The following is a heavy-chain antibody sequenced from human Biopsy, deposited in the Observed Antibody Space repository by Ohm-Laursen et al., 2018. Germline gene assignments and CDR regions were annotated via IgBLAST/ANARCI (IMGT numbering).Heavy chain of an antibody. V-gene: IGHV1-2*07. CDR2: VNPNNGDK. Sequence: ASVKAFCKADGYTFIDSYIHWVRQAPGHGLEWMGWVNPNNGDKKFAPDFQGRLTMTRDKSISTACMELIGLRSDDTAVYYCARGPLGPLLEWLLFQTSIDVWGQGTTVTVSS. D-gene: IGHD3-3*01. CDR1: GYTFIDSY. CDR3: ARGPLGPLLEWLLFQTSIDV. J-gene: IGHJ6*02.